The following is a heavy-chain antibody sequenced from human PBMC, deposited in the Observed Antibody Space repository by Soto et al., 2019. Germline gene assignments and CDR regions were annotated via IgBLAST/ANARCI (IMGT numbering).Heavy chain of an antibody. V-gene: IGHV1-69*12. Sequence: QVQLVQSGAEVRQPASSVNVSCKTSGGTFSSYAISWVRHAPGQRLEWMGGIVPIVDTSTYAQKSQGRVTITAHESTSTVYMELSSLSSDETAVYYCVGVVAILGYPDNSGQGTLVTVSS. CDR3: VGVVAILGYPDN. CDR1: GGTFSSYA. J-gene: IGHJ4*02. D-gene: IGHD5-12*01. CDR2: IVPIVDTS.